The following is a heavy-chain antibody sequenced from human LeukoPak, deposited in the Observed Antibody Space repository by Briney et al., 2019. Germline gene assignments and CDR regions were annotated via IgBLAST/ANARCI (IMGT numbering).Heavy chain of an antibody. Sequence: ASVKVSCKAFGYTFTSYYMHWVRQAAGQGLGWMGIINPSGGSTSYAQQFQGRVTMTRDTSTRTVYMELSSLRSEDTAVYYCAREREMATINSWFDPWGPGTLVTVSS. J-gene: IGHJ5*02. D-gene: IGHD5-24*01. CDR2: INPSGGST. CDR1: GYTFTSYY. V-gene: IGHV1-46*01. CDR3: AREREMATINSWFDP.